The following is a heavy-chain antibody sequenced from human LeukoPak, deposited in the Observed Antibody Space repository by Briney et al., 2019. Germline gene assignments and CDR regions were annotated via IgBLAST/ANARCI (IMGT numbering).Heavy chain of an antibody. CDR1: GDSISSYY. CDR3: ARGTKDLVGITWYYYMDV. Sequence: PSETLSLTCSVSGDSISSYYWTWIRQTPGKGLEWIAYIHYNGNTKSNPSLKSRVTISLDTSKNQFSLKLTSLTAADTAVYYCARGTKDLVGITWYYYMDVWGKGTTVTVSS. CDR2: IHYNGNT. D-gene: IGHD2-2*01. J-gene: IGHJ6*03. V-gene: IGHV4-59*01.